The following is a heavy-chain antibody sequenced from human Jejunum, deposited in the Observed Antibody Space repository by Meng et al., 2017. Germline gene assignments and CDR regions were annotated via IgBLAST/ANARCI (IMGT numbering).Heavy chain of an antibody. CDR3: ATDVYGDGLAYLDY. CDR2: VFDSGST. Sequence: VPLTGSVPGLVRPADAVSRPCLISGGSVSGRSLCWTWIRQPPGTGLEWIGYVFDSGSTKYNPSLSSRVTISADTSKNQFSLELSSVTAADTAVYYCATDVYGDGLAYLDYWGQGSLVTVSS. D-gene: IGHD4-17*01. J-gene: IGHJ4*02. V-gene: IGHV4-61*01. CDR1: GGSVSGRSLC.